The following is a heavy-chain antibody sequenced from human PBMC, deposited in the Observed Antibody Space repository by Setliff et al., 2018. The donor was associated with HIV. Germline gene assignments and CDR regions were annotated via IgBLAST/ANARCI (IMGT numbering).Heavy chain of an antibody. J-gene: IGHJ4*02. CDR3: AKKTAAYTSGSWLHY. V-gene: IGHV3-30-3*02. CDR1: GFTFSSYA. D-gene: IGHD3-10*01. CDR2: ISYDGSNK. Sequence: PGGSLRLSCAASGFTFSSYAMHWVRQAPGKGLEWVAVISYDGSNKYYADSVKGRFTISRDNSKNTLYLQMNSLRAEDTAVYYCAKKTAAYTSGSWLHYWGQGTLVTVSS.